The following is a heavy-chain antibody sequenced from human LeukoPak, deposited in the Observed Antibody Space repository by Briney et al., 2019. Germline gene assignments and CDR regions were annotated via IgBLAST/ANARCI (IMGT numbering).Heavy chain of an antibody. CDR2: ISSSSSYI. CDR3: AREVPNDADTMVRGVPDY. CDR1: GFSFTNYA. V-gene: IGHV3-21*01. J-gene: IGHJ4*02. Sequence: GGSLRLSCAASGFSFTNYAMSWVRQAPGKGLEWVSSISSSSSYIYYADSVKGRFTISRDNAKNSLYLQMNSLRAEDTAVYYCAREVPNDADTMVRGVPDYWGQGTLVTVSS. D-gene: IGHD3-10*01.